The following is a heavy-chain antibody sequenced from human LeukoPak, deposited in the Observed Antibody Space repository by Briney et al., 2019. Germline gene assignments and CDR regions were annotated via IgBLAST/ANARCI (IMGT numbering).Heavy chain of an antibody. D-gene: IGHD2-8*01. J-gene: IGHJ4*02. V-gene: IGHV1-69*04. CDR3: ARSDYCTNGVCYTPFDY. Sequence: SVKVSCKASGGTFSSYAISWVRQAPGQGLEWMGRIIPILGIANYAQKFQGRATITADKSTSTAYMELSSLRSEDTAVYYCARSDYCTNGVCYTPFDYWGQGTLVTVSS. CDR2: IIPILGIA. CDR1: GGTFSSYA.